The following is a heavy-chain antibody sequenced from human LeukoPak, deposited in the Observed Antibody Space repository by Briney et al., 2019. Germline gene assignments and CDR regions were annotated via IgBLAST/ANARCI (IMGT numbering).Heavy chain of an antibody. CDR3: ARRKGPRRPFDY. D-gene: IGHD6-6*01. CDR2: IYYSGST. V-gene: IGHV4-59*08. J-gene: IGHJ4*02. Sequence: PSETLSLTCTVSGGSISSYYWSWIRQPPGKGLEWIGYIYYSGSTNYNPSLKSRVTISVDMSKNQFSLKLSSVTAADTAVYYCARRKGPRRPFDYWGQGTLVTVSS. CDR1: GGSISSYY.